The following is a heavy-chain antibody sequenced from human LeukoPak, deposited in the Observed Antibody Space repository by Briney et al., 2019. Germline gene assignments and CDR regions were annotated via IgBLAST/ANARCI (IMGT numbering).Heavy chain of an antibody. CDR2: IRDNGNT. J-gene: IGHJ3*02. Sequence: PSQTLSLTCTVSGGSVSSGGYCWSWFRQHPGKGLEWIGYIRDNGNTYYNPSLKSRISISLDTSKNQFSLKLSSVTAADTAVYYCARVLVRGYYDRGDAFDIWGQGTMVTVSS. V-gene: IGHV4-31*03. CDR1: GGSVSSGGYC. D-gene: IGHD3-22*01. CDR3: ARVLVRGYYDRGDAFDI.